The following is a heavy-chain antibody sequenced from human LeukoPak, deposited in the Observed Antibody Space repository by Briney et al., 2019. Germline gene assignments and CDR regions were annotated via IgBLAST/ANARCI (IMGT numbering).Heavy chain of an antibody. Sequence: ASVKVSCKASGYTFTDYHMHWVRQAPGQGLEWMGRINPNSGGTNYAQKFQGRVTMTRDTPISTAYMELSRLRSDDTAVYYCAREVGGTTLDFQHWGQGTLVTVSS. CDR3: AREVGGTTLDFQH. V-gene: IGHV1-2*06. CDR2: INPNSGGT. D-gene: IGHD1-26*01. CDR1: GYTFTDYH. J-gene: IGHJ1*01.